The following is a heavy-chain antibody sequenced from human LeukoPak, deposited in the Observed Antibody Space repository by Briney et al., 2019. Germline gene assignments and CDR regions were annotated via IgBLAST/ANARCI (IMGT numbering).Heavy chain of an antibody. CDR1: GYIFTGYY. CDR3: ARLPRYCSGGSCYWFDP. V-gene: IGHV1-2*02. J-gene: IGHJ5*02. D-gene: IGHD2-15*01. CDR2: MNPNSGGT. Sequence: ASVKVSCKASGYIFTGYYMHWVRQAPGQGLEWMGWMNPNSGGTTHAQKFQGRVTMTRDTSISTAYMELSGVRSDDTAVYYCARLPRYCSGGSCYWFDPWGQGTLVTVSS.